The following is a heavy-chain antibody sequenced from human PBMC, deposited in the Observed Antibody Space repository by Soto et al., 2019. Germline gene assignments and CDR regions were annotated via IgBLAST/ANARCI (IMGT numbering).Heavy chain of an antibody. J-gene: IGHJ5*02. V-gene: IGHV4-4*07. Sequence: PSETLSLTCTVSGASISVFYWSWIRNSAGKGLEWIGRIYATGTTDYNPSLKSRVMMSVDTSKKQFSLKLRSVTAADTAVYYCVRDGTKTLRDWFDPWGQGISVTVSS. CDR1: GASISVFY. D-gene: IGHD1-1*01. CDR3: VRDGTKTLRDWFDP. CDR2: IYATGTT.